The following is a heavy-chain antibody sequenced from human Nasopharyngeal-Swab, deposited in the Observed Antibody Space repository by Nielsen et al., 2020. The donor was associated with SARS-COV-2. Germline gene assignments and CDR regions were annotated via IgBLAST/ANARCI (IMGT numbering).Heavy chain of an antibody. D-gene: IGHD3-22*01. CDR2: ISRSGGTI. J-gene: IGHJ5*02. CDR3: ARGVYDSSGYYYP. CDR1: GFTFSSYE. Sequence: GGSLRLSCAASGFTFSSYEMNWVRQVPGKGLEWVSYISRSGGTIYYADSVKGRFTISRDNAKNSLYLQMNSLGAEDTAVYYCARGVYDSSGYYYPWGQGTLVTVSS. V-gene: IGHV3-48*03.